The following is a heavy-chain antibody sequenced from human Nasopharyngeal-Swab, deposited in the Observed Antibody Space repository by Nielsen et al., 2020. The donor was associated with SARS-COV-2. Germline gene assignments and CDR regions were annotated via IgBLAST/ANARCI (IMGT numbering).Heavy chain of an antibody. J-gene: IGHJ3*02. CDR3: ASSYYDFWSGYYHHGAFDI. V-gene: IGHV3-30*04. Sequence: WIRQPPGKGLEWVAVISYDGSNKYYADSVKGRFTISRDNSKNTLYLQMNSLRAEDTAVYYCASSYYDFWSGYYHHGAFDIWGQGTMVTVSS. CDR2: ISYDGSNK. D-gene: IGHD3-3*01.